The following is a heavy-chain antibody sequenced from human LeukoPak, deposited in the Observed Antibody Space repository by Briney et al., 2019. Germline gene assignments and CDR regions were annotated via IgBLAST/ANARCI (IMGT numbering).Heavy chain of an antibody. J-gene: IGHJ5*02. CDR1: GGSFSGNY. D-gene: IGHD5-18*01. V-gene: IGHV4-34*01. CDR3: ASRRGGGYSYGYWNWFDP. Sequence: SETLSLTCAVYGGSFSGNYWSWIRQPPGKGLEWIGEINHSGSTNYNPSLKSRVTISVDTSKNQFSLKLSSVTAADTAVYYCASRRGGGYSYGYWNWFDPWGQGTLVTVSS. CDR2: INHSGST.